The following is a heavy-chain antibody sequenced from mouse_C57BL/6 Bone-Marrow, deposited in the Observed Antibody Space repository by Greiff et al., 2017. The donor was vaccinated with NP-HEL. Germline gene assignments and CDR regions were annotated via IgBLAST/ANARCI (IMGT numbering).Heavy chain of an antibody. Sequence: EVQLQQSGPGLVKPSQSLSLTCSVTGYSITSGYYWNWIRQFPGNKLEWMGYISYDGSNNYNPSLKNRISITRDTSKNQFFLKLNSVTTEDTATYYCARVPIYYYGSSPYYYAMDYWGQGTSVTVSS. CDR3: ARVPIYYYGSSPYYYAMDY. J-gene: IGHJ4*01. CDR1: GYSITSGYY. CDR2: ISYDGSN. V-gene: IGHV3-6*01. D-gene: IGHD1-1*01.